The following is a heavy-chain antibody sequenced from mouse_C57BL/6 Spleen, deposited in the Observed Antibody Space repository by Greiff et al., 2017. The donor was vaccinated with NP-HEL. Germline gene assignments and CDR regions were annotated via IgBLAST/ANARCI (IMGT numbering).Heavy chain of an antibody. CDR2: ISSGSSTI. J-gene: IGHJ3*01. CDR1: GFTFSDYG. CDR3: ARTIYYDWGFAY. D-gene: IGHD2-4*01. V-gene: IGHV5-17*01. Sequence: EVKLMESGGGLVKPGGSLKLSCAASGFTFSDYGMHWVRQAPEKGLEWVAYISSGSSTIYYADTVKGRFTISRDNAKNTLFLQMTSLRSEDTAMYYWARTIYYDWGFAYWGQGTLVTVSA.